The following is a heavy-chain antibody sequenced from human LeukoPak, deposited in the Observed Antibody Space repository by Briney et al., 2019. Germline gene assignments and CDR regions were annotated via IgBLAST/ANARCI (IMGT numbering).Heavy chain of an antibody. CDR2: INHSGST. J-gene: IGHJ5*02. D-gene: IGHD3-10*01. CDR1: GGSFSGYY. V-gene: IGHV4-34*01. CDR3: ARGRRITMVRGVIITPRWFDP. Sequence: PSQTLSLTCAVYGGSFSGYYWSWIRQPPGKGLEWIGEINHSGSTNYNPSLKSRVTISVDTSKNQFSLKLSSVTAADTAVYYCARGRRITMVRGVIITPRWFDPWGQGTLVTVSS.